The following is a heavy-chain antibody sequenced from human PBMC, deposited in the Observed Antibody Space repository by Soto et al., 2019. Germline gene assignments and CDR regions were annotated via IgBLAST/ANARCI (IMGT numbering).Heavy chain of an antibody. D-gene: IGHD6-6*01. CDR1: GYTFTSYG. V-gene: IGHV1-18*01. CDR2: ISAYNGNT. Sequence: ASVKVSCKXSGYTFTSYGISWVRQAPGQGLEWMGWISAYNGNTNYAQKLQGRVTMTTDTSTSTAYMELRSLRSDDTAVYYCAGYSSSSGFYYGMDVWGQGTTVTVSS. CDR3: AGYSSSSGFYYGMDV. J-gene: IGHJ6*02.